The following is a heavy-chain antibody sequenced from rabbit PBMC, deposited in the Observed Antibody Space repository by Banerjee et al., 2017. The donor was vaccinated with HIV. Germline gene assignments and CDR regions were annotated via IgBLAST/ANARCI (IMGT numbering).Heavy chain of an antibody. CDR2: IYADKGST. V-gene: IGHV1S39*01. J-gene: IGHJ4*01. Sequence: QEQLVESGGGLVQPGGSLKLSCKASGFDFSSYGVSWVRQAPGKGLEWIGIIYADKGSTDYASWVNGRFTISKTSSTTVTLQMTSLTAADTATYFCARDLAGVIGWNFKLWGQGTLVTVS. CDR3: ARDLAGVIGWNFKL. CDR1: GFDFSSYG. D-gene: IGHD4-1*01.